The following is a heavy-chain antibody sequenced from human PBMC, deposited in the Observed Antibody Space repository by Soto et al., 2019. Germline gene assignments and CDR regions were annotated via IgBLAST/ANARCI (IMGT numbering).Heavy chain of an antibody. J-gene: IGHJ5*02. V-gene: IGHV3-48*01. Sequence: GGSLRLSCAASGFTFSSYSMNWVRQAPGKGLEWVSYISSSSSTIYYADSVKGRFTISRDNAKNSLYLQMNSLRAEDTAVYYCARHDYGDYVYWFDPWGQGTLVTVSS. CDR1: GFTFSSYS. CDR2: ISSSSSTI. D-gene: IGHD4-17*01. CDR3: ARHDYGDYVYWFDP.